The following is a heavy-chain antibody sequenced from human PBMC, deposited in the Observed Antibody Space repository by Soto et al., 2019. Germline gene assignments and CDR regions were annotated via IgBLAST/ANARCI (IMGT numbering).Heavy chain of an antibody. CDR2: ISWNSGSI. V-gene: IGHV3-9*01. D-gene: IGHD4-4*01. CDR3: AKGGADYSNYGMDV. Sequence: EVQLVESGGGLVQPGRSLRLSCAASGFTFDDYAMHWVRQAPGEGLEWVSGISWNSGSIGYADSVKGRFTISRDNAKNSLYLQMNSLRAEDTALYYCAKGGADYSNYGMDVWGQGTTVTVSS. CDR1: GFTFDDYA. J-gene: IGHJ6*02.